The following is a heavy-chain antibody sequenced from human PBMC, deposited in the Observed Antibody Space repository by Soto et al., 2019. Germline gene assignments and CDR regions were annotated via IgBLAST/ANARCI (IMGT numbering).Heavy chain of an antibody. V-gene: IGHV3-21*01. CDR3: ARDYGSFDY. D-gene: IGHD4-17*01. CDR1: GFPFSSYS. CDR2: ISSSNK. J-gene: IGHJ4*02. Sequence: GESLKLSCSASGFPFSSYSMNWVRQAPGKGLEWVSSISSSNKYYADSVKGRFTISRDNSKDTLYLQMNSLRAEDTAVYYCARDYGSFDYWGQGTLVTVSS.